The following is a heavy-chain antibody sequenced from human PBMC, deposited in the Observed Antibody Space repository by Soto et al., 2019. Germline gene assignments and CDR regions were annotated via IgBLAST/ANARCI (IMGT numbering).Heavy chain of an antibody. V-gene: IGHV3-23*01. CDR1: GFTFDGYA. J-gene: IGHJ4*02. D-gene: IGHD3-10*01. CDR3: AKAREATLVRVPSSY. Sequence: GGSLRLSCAASGFTFDGYAMSWVRQAPGKGLQWVSTIGGSGDGTYYADSVKGRFTISRDNSKNTLYLQMNSLRAEDTAVYYCAKAREATLVRVPSSYWGQGTLVTVSS. CDR2: IGGSGDGT.